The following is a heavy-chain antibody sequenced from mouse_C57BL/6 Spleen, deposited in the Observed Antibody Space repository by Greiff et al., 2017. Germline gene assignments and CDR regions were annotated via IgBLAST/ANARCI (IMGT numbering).Heavy chain of an antibody. Sequence: VQLKESGPGMVKPSQSLSLTCTVTGYSITSGYDWHWIRHFPGNKLEWMGYISYSGSTNYNPSLKSRISITHDTSQNHFFLKLNSVTTEDTATYYCARGAYYSNYGYFDYWGQGTTLTVSS. J-gene: IGHJ2*01. CDR2: ISYSGST. V-gene: IGHV3-1*01. CDR1: GYSITSGYD. D-gene: IGHD2-5*01. CDR3: ARGAYYSNYGYFDY.